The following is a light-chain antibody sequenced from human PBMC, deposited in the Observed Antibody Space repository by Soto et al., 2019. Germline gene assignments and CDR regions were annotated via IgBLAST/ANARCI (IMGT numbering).Light chain of an antibody. CDR2: EGN. CDR3: CSYTGSSTS. V-gene: IGLV2-23*01. Sequence: QSALTQPASVSGSPGQSITMSCAGASSDVGSYNLVSWYQQYPGKAPKLIIYEGNKLPSGVSNRFSGSGSGNTASLTISGLQAEDAADYYCCSYTGSSTSFGGGTQLTVL. CDR1: SSDVGSYNL. J-gene: IGLJ3*02.